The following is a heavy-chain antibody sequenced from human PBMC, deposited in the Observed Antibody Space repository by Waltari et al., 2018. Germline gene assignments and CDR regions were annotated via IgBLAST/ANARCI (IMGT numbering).Heavy chain of an antibody. CDR1: GFTFSGYS. D-gene: IGHD1-1*01. CDR2: ISSSSSYI. J-gene: IGHJ5*02. V-gene: IGHV3-21*01. Sequence: EVQLVESGGGLVTPGGYLRLSCAASGFTFSGYSIQWVPQAPGKGLEWVSSISSSSSYIYYADSVKGRFTISRDNAKNSLYLQMNSLRAEDTAVYYCARGALDSNWFDPWGQGTLVTVSS. CDR3: ARGALDSNWFDP.